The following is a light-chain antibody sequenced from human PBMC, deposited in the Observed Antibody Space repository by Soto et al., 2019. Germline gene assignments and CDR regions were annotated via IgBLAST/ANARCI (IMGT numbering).Light chain of an antibody. V-gene: IGKV3-11*01. CDR1: QSVNKY. CDR3: HQRNK. CDR2: DTS. Sequence: IVLTQSRATLSLSPGQRPTLSCRASQSVNKYLAWYQQKPGQPPRLLIYDTSNRATGIPARFTGSRSATDFTLTISSLEPDDFGVYFCHQRNKFGQGTRLEI. J-gene: IGKJ5*01.